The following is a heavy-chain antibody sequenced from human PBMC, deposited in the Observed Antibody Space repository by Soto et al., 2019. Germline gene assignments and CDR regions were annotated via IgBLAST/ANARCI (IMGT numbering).Heavy chain of an antibody. CDR3: ARFGIPNPYERWYYSSTTFDY. Sequence: GGSLRLSCAASGFTFSSYAMHWVRQAPGKGLEWVAVISYDGSNKYYADSVKGRFTISRDNSKNTLYLQMNSLRAEDTAVYYCARFGIPNPYERWYYSSTTFDYWGQGTLVTVSS. D-gene: IGHD6-19*01. V-gene: IGHV3-30-3*01. J-gene: IGHJ4*02. CDR1: GFTFSSYA. CDR2: ISYDGSNK.